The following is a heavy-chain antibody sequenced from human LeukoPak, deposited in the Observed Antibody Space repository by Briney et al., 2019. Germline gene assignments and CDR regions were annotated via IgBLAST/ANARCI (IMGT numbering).Heavy chain of an antibody. D-gene: IGHD4-17*01. CDR1: GYTFSGSY. V-gene: IGHV1-2*02. CDR3: ARGKMNGDDFDY. CDR2: INPNSVT. J-gene: IGHJ4*02. Sequence: ASVKVSCKASGYTFSGSYMHWVRQAPGQGPEWMGWINPNSVTNYSKRFQDRVTMTRDTSISTAYMELTRLRSEDTAVYYCARGKMNGDDFDYWGQGTLVTVSS.